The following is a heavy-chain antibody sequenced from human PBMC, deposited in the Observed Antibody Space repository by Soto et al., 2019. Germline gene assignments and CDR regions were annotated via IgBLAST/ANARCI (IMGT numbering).Heavy chain of an antibody. CDR3: ARDKGMVGTDY. Sequence: QVQLEESGGGVVQPGKSLRLSCAASGFSFSTYGMHWVRQAPGKGLEWVAVIWYDGSNRYYADSVKGRFTISRDKSKNTLFLQMNSLRVEDTAVYYCARDKGMVGTDYWGQGTLVTVSS. D-gene: IGHD1-26*01. CDR1: GFSFSTYG. CDR2: IWYDGSNR. V-gene: IGHV3-33*01. J-gene: IGHJ4*02.